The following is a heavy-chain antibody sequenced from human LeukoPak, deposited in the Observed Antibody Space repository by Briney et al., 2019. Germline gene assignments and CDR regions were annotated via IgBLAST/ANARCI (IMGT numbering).Heavy chain of an antibody. J-gene: IGHJ6*03. D-gene: IGHD4-11*01. CDR3: ARGAQDDYSNYDPAPYYYYYYMDV. Sequence: ASVKVSCKASGYTFTSYAMHWVRQAPGQRLEWMGWINAGNGNTKYSQKFQGRVTITRDTSASTAYMELSSLRSEDTAVYYCARGAQDDYSNYDPAPYYYYYYMDVWGKGTTVTVSS. V-gene: IGHV1-3*01. CDR2: INAGNGNT. CDR1: GYTFTSYA.